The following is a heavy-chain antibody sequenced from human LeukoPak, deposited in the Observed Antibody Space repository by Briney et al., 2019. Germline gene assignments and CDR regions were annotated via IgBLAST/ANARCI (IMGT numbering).Heavy chain of an antibody. CDR1: GFRFTDYS. CDR3: VKDRPCETCMPMDA. D-gene: IGHD2-2*01. Sequence: PGGSLRLSCAASGFRFTDYSMIWLRQAPGKGLEWVAGLGRSGEYKYYADSVKGRFTISSDNSKDTVSLQMNSLRAEDSAIYFCVKDRPCETCMPMDAWGQGTTVTVSS. V-gene: IGHV3-23*01. J-gene: IGHJ6*02. CDR2: LGRSGEYK.